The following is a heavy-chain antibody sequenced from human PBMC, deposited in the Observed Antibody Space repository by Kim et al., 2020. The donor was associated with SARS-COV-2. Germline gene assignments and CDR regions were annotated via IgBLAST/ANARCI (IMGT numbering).Heavy chain of an antibody. CDR1: GYSFASYA. J-gene: IGHJ4*02. CDR2: MNAANGNT. V-gene: IGHV1-3*01. D-gene: IGHD1-26*01. Sequence: ASVKVSCKASGYSFASYAIHWVRQAPGQGLEWMGWMNAANGNTRYSQKFQGRVTLTRDTSASTAYMELTSLRSEDTTVYYCARAAVGATWGDYWGQGTLIAVSS. CDR3: ARAAVGATWGDY.